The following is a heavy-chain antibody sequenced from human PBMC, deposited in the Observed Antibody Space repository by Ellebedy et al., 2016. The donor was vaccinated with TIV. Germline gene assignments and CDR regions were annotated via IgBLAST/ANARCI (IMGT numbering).Heavy chain of an antibody. V-gene: IGHV3-23*01. D-gene: IGHD3-10*01. Sequence: GESLKISXAASGFTFSSYAMSWVRQAPGKGLEWVSAISGSGGSTYYADSVKGRFTISRDNAKNSLYLQMNSLRAGDTAVYYCARGLGWFGELFEAFDYWGQGTLVTVSS. CDR1: GFTFSSYA. J-gene: IGHJ4*02. CDR3: ARGLGWFGELFEAFDY. CDR2: ISGSGGST.